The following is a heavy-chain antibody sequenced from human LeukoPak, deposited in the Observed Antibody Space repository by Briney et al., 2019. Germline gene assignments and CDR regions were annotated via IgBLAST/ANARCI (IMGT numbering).Heavy chain of an antibody. V-gene: IGHV1-46*01. CDR2: MNPSGGST. CDR1: GYTFSSYG. J-gene: IGHJ3*02. D-gene: IGHD1-26*01. CDR3: AREEAVGAKFRHAFDI. Sequence: ASVKVSCKASGYTFSSYGISWVRQAPGQGLEWMGIMNPSGGSTSYAQKFQGRVTMTRDTSTRTVYMELSSLRSEDTAVYYCAREEAVGAKFRHAFDIWGQRTMVTVSS.